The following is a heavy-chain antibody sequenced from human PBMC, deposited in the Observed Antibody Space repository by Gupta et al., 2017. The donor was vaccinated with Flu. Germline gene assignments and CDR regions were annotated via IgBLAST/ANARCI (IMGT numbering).Heavy chain of an antibody. D-gene: IGHD6-19*01. CDR3: ARLSEAAEQWLVRHLTFDY. V-gene: IGHV4-59*08. CDR1: GGSISSYY. Sequence: QVQLQESGPGLVKPSETLSLTCTVSGGSISSYYWSWIRQPPGKGLEWIGYIYYSGSTNYNPSLKSRVTISVDTSKNQFSLKLSSVTAADTAVYYCARLSEAAEQWLVRHLTFDYWGQGTLVTVSS. CDR2: IYYSGST. J-gene: IGHJ4*02.